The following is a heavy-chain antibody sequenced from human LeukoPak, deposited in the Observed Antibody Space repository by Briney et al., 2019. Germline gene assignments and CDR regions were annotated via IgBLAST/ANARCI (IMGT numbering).Heavy chain of an antibody. J-gene: IGHJ4*02. Sequence: SETLSLTCTVSGGSISSYYWSWIRQPAGKGLEWIGRIYTSGSTNYNSSLKSRVTMSVDTSKNQFSLKLRSVTAADTAVYYCARVRYDCLWGSYPYFDYWGQGTLVTVSS. CDR2: IYTSGST. D-gene: IGHD3-16*02. V-gene: IGHV4-4*07. CDR3: ARVRYDCLWGSYPYFDY. CDR1: GGSISSYY.